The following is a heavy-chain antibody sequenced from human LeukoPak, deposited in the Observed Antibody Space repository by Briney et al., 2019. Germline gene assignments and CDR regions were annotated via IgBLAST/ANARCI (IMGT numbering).Heavy chain of an antibody. CDR3: ARARSSYGYGDAFDI. CDR2: ISYDGSSK. V-gene: IGHV3-30*04. D-gene: IGHD5-18*01. Sequence: GRSLRLSCAASGLTFSTYAMHWVRQASGKGLEWVAVISYDGSSKYYADSVKGRFTISRDNSKNTLYLQMNSLRAEDTAVYYCARARSSYGYGDAFDIWGQGTMVTVSS. J-gene: IGHJ3*02. CDR1: GLTFSTYA.